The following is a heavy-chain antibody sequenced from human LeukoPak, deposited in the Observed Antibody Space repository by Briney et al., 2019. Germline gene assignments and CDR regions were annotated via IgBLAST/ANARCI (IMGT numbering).Heavy chain of an antibody. V-gene: IGHV3-23*05. CDR1: RFTFSTYA. CDR3: TKSIWYFDY. Sequence: PGGSLRLSCAASRFTFSTYAMSWVRQAPGKGLEWVSVIYTSGTTYYADSVKGRFTISRDNSKNTLYLQMNNLRAEDTAVYYCTKSIWYFDYWGQGALVTVSS. CDR2: IYTSGTT. J-gene: IGHJ4*02.